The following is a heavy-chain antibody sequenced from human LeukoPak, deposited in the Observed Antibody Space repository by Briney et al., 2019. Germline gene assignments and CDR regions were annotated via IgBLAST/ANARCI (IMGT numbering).Heavy chain of an antibody. CDR3: ARGLSSGWYSLSTLDY. D-gene: IGHD6-19*01. CDR2: ISPDNANT. Sequence: ASVKVSCKTSGYNFTNNGINWVRQAPGQGLEWMGWISPDNANTKYAQKFQGRVSMTTDTSTSTAYMELKSLRSDDTAVYYCARGLSSGWYSLSTLDYWGQGTPVSVS. J-gene: IGHJ4*02. V-gene: IGHV1-18*01. CDR1: GYNFTNNG.